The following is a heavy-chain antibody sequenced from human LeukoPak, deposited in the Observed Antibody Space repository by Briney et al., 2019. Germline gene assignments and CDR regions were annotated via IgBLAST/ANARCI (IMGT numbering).Heavy chain of an antibody. CDR2: ISSSSSTI. CDR3: AGGGYGGPLA. CDR1: GFTFSSYS. V-gene: IGHV3-48*01. Sequence: GGSLRLSCAASGFTFSSYSMNWVRQAPGKGLEWVSYISSSSSTIYYADSVKGRFTISRDNSKNTLYLQMNSLRAEDTAVYYCAGGGYGGPLAWGQGTLVTVSS. J-gene: IGHJ4*02. D-gene: IGHD5-12*01.